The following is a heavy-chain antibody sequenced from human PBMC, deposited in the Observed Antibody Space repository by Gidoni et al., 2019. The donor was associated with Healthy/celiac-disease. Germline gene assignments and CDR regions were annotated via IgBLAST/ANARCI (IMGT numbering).Heavy chain of an antibody. CDR3: ARSSSPRGGAFDI. Sequence: QVPLVQSGAEVQQPGASVKVSCKASGYTFTSYDINLVRQGTGQGREWRGCMNPKSGNTGYAQKFQGRVTMTRNTSISTAYMERSSLRSEDTAVYYCARSSSPRGGAFDIWGQGTMVTVSS. CDR1: GYTFTSYD. CDR2: MNPKSGNT. D-gene: IGHD6-13*01. J-gene: IGHJ3*02. V-gene: IGHV1-8*01.